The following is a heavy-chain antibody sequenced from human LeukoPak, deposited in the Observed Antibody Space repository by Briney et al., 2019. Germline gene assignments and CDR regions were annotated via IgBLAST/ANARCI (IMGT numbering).Heavy chain of an antibody. CDR1: GGSFSGNY. J-gene: IGHJ4*02. D-gene: IGHD1-26*01. Sequence: SETLSLTCAVYGGSFSGNYWSWIRQPPGKGLEWIGEINHSGSTNYNPSLKSRVTISVDTSKNQFSLKLSSVTAADTAVYYCARGPKRGSYYTAPFDYWGQGTLVTVSS. CDR3: ARGPKRGSYYTAPFDY. V-gene: IGHV4-34*01. CDR2: INHSGST.